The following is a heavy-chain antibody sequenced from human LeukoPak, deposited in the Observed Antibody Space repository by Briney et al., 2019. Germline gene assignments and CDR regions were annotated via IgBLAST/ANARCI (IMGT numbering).Heavy chain of an antibody. CDR3: ARDLTVDIVATTQGY. V-gene: IGHV3-7*03. Sequence: GGSLRLSWAASGFTFSSYWMSWFRQAPGKGLEWVANIKQDGSEKYYVDSVKGRFTISRDNAKNSLYLQMNSLRAEDTAVYYCARDLTVDIVATTQGYWGQGTLVTVSS. CDR2: IKQDGSEK. CDR1: GFTFSSYW. D-gene: IGHD5-12*01. J-gene: IGHJ4*02.